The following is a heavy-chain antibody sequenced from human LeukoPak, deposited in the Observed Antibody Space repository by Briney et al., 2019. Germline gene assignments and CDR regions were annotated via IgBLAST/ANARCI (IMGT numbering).Heavy chain of an antibody. D-gene: IGHD1-1*01. Sequence: GGSLRLSCAASGFTFSSHSMNWVRQVPGKGLEWVSSISSSSSNIYYADSVKGRFTISRDNAKNSLYLQMNSLRVEDTAVYYCARCTTGRTFGSLREIKRSREIDYWGQGTLVTVSS. CDR3: ARCTTGRTFGSLREIKRSREIDY. CDR2: ISSSSSNI. CDR1: GFTFSSHS. V-gene: IGHV3-21*01. J-gene: IGHJ4*02.